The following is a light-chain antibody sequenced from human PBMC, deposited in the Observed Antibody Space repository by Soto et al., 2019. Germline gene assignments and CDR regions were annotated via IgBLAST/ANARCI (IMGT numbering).Light chain of an antibody. CDR2: GAS. Sequence: EIVLTQSPGTLSLSPGERATLSCRASQSVSSSYLAWYQQKPGQAPRLLIYGASSRATGIPDRFSGSVSGTDFTLTISRLELEDFAVYYCQQYGSSPPWTFGQGTKVEIK. J-gene: IGKJ1*01. CDR1: QSVSSSY. CDR3: QQYGSSPPWT. V-gene: IGKV3-20*01.